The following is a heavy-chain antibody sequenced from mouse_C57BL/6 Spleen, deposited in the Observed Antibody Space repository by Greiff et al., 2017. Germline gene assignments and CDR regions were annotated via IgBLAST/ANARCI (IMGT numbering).Heavy chain of an antibody. CDR3: AREDYDGAWFAY. Sequence: QVQLQQPGTELVKPGASVKLSCTASGYTFTSYWMHWVKQRPGQGLEWIGNINPSNGGTNYNETFKSKATLTVDKSSSTAYMQLSSLTSEDSAVYYCAREDYDGAWFAYWGQGTLVTVSA. CDR1: GYTFTSYW. J-gene: IGHJ3*01. CDR2: INPSNGGT. D-gene: IGHD2-4*01. V-gene: IGHV1-53*01.